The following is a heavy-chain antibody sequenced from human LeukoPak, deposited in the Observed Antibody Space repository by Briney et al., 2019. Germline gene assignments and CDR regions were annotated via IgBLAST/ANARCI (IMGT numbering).Heavy chain of an antibody. CDR2: ISTTSTYI. CDR1: GFAFSSYN. CDR3: ARAGTCSSTSCDGGIEY. D-gene: IGHD2-2*01. Sequence: GXSLRLSCAASGFAFSSYNMKWVRQAPGKGLEWVSFISTTSTYIYYADSVKGRFTVSRDNSKNLLYLQMDSLRVEDTAVYYCARAGTCSSTSCDGGIEYWGQGTLVTVSS. J-gene: IGHJ4*02. V-gene: IGHV3-21*06.